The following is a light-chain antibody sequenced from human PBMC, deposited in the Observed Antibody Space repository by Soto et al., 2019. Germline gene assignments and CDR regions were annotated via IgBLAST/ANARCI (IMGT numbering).Light chain of an antibody. V-gene: IGKV1-39*01. CDR3: QQSYSTPFIT. CDR1: QSISSY. CDR2: AAS. J-gene: IGKJ5*01. Sequence: DIQMTQSPSSLSASVGDRVTITCRASQSISSYLNWYQQKPGKAPKLLIYAASSLQSGVASRFSGSGSGTDFTLTISSLQPEDVATYYCQQSYSTPFITFGQGTRLEI.